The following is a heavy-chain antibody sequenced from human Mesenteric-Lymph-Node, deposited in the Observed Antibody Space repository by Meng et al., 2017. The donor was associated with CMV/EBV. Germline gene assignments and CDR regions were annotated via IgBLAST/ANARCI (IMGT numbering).Heavy chain of an antibody. J-gene: IGHJ4*02. CDR3: AREDSSGWGGDY. CDR2: INPNSGGT. V-gene: IGHV1-2*02. Sequence: ASVKVSCKASGYTFTGYYMHWVRQAPGQGLEWMGWINPNSGGTNYAQKLQGRVTMTTDTSTSTAYMELRSLRSDDTAVYYCAREDSSGWGGDYWGQGTLVTVSS. D-gene: IGHD6-19*01. CDR1: GYTFTGYY.